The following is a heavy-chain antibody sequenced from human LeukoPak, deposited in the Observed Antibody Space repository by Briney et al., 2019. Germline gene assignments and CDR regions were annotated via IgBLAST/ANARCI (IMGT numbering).Heavy chain of an antibody. Sequence: GASVKVSCKASGGTFSSYAISWVRQAPGQGLEWMGGIIPIFGTANYAQKFQGRVTITADESTSTAYMELSSLRSEDTAVYYCASNRDSSGYQFYYYMDVWGKGTTVTVSS. CDR3: ASNRDSSGYQFYYYMDV. CDR1: GGTFSSYA. J-gene: IGHJ6*03. V-gene: IGHV1-69*13. D-gene: IGHD3-22*01. CDR2: IIPIFGTA.